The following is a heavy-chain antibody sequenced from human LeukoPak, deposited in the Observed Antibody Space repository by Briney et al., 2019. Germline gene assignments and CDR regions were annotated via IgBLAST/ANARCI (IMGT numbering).Heavy chain of an antibody. V-gene: IGHV3-33*01. Sequence: PGGSLRLSCAASGFTFSSYGMHWVRQAPGKGLEWVAVIWYDGSKKYYADSVKGRFTISRDNSKNTLYLQMGSLRAEEMAVYYCARAIVQLWYYDYWGQGTLVTVSS. J-gene: IGHJ4*02. CDR1: GFTFSSYG. D-gene: IGHD5-18*01. CDR2: IWYDGSKK. CDR3: ARAIVQLWYYDY.